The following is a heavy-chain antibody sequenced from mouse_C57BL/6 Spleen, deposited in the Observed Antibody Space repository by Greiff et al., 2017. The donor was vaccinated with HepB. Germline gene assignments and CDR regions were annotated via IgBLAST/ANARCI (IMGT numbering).Heavy chain of an antibody. CDR2: IHPSDSDT. CDR3: ATEDWGARAWFAY. CDR1: GYTFTSYW. Sequence: QVQLQQPGAELVRPGSSVKLSCKASGYTFTSYWMHWVKQRPIQGLEWIGRIHPSDSDTNYNQKFKGKATLTVDKSSSTAYMQLSSLTSEDSAVYNCATEDWGARAWFAYWGQGTLVTVSA. J-gene: IGHJ3*01. V-gene: IGHV1-74*01.